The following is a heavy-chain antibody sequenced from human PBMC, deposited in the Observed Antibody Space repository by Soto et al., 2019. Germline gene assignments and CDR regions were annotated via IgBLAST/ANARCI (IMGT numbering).Heavy chain of an antibody. CDR3: AADTKQVGPTSHFXDS. CDR2: ISFDGSNQ. Sequence: GGSLRLSCAASGFTFSSYAIHWVRQAPGKGLEWVAGISFDGSNQYYPDSVKGRFTISRDNSKNTLFLQMNSLRPEDTAVYFCAADTKQVGPTSHFXDSWGQGTLVTVSS. V-gene: IGHV3-30*03. J-gene: IGHJ4*02. CDR1: GFTFSSYA. D-gene: IGHD2-2*01.